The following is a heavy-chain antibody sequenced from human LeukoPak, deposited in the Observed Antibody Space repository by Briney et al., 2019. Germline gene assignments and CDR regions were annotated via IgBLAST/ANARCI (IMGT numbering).Heavy chain of an antibody. CDR1: GFTCSSFW. V-gene: IGHV3-74*01. Sequence: GVSLRLSCAASGFTCSSFWMHWVRQPPGKGLVWVSRISGGGSNTIYADSVKGRFTVSRDNAKNALYLQIHSLEDEDAGVYYCAKNLHYGSADYWGQGTLVTVSS. CDR3: AKNLHYGSADY. CDR2: ISGGGSNT. D-gene: IGHD3-10*01. J-gene: IGHJ4*02.